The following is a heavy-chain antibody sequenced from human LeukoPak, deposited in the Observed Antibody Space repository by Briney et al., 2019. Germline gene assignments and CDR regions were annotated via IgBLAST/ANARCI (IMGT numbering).Heavy chain of an antibody. D-gene: IGHD6-25*01. J-gene: IGHJ6*02. V-gene: IGHV4-31*03. Sequence: SETLSLTCPVPGASISSGGYYWTWIRQLPGKGLEWIGYIYYTGSTNYNPSLKSRVTISLDTSENQFSLKLTSVTAADTAIYYCARGRAAPNYHYGVDVWGQGTTVTVSS. CDR3: ARGRAAPNYHYGVDV. CDR1: GASISSGGYY. CDR2: IYYTGST.